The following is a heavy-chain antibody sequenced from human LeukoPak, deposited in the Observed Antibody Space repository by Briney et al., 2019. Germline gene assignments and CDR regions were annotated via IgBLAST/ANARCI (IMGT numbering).Heavy chain of an antibody. CDR2: ISGSGGST. V-gene: IGHV3-23*01. Sequence: PGGSLRLSCAASGFTFSSYAMGWVRQAPGKGLEWVSAISGSGGSTYYADSVKGRFTISRDNSKNTLYLQMNSLRAEDTAVYYCAKATVWSGHERGYWGQGTLVTVSS. CDR1: GFTFSSYA. CDR3: AKATVWSGHERGY. D-gene: IGHD3-3*01. J-gene: IGHJ4*02.